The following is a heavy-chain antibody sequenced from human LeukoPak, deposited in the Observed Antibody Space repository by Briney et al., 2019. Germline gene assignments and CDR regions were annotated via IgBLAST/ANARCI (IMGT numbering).Heavy chain of an antibody. Sequence: GGSLRLSCAASGFTFSSYWMHWVRQAPGKGLVWVSRINTDGSSTTYADSVKGRFTISRDNAKNTLYLQMNSLRADDTAVYYCAKGLMGATPYYFDYWXXXXXXTVSX. CDR3: AKGLMGATPYYFDY. CDR2: INTDGSST. D-gene: IGHD1-26*01. J-gene: IGHJ4*01. CDR1: GFTFSSYW. V-gene: IGHV3-74*01.